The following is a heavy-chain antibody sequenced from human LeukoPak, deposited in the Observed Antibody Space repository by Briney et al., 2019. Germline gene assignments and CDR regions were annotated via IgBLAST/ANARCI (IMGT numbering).Heavy chain of an antibody. CDR1: GFTFSSYA. V-gene: IGHV3-23*01. J-gene: IGHJ4*02. CDR2: ISNSGGST. D-gene: IGHD6-13*01. Sequence: GGSLRLSCAASGFTFSSYAMSWVRQAAGKGLEWVSAISNSGGSTYYADSVKGRFTISRDNSKNTVYLQMNSLRAEDTAVYYCAKGKAAPGPADFDYWGQGTLVTVSS. CDR3: AKGKAAPGPADFDY.